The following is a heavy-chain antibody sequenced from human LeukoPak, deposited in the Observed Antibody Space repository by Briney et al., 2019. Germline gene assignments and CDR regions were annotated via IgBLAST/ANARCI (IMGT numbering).Heavy chain of an antibody. CDR3: ARGRIAARPFDP. Sequence: TSETLSLTCAVYGGSFSGYYWSWIRQPPGKGLEWIGEINHSGSTNYNPSFKSRVTISVDTSKNQFSLKLSSVTAADTAVYYCARGRIAARPFDPWGQGTLVTVSS. CDR2: INHSGST. CDR1: GGSFSGYY. V-gene: IGHV4-34*01. D-gene: IGHD6-6*01. J-gene: IGHJ5*02.